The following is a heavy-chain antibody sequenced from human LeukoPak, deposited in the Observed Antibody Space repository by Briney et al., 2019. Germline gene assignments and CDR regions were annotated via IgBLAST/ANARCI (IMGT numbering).Heavy chain of an antibody. D-gene: IGHD6-13*01. CDR1: GDSVSSNSAA. CDR2: TYYRSKWYN. Sequence: SQTLSLTCAISGDSVSSNSAAWNWIRQSPSRGLEWLGRTYYRSKWYNDYAVSVKSRITINPDTSKNQFSLQLNSVTPEDTAVYYCARAGRGGSSWTYYYYGMDVWGQGTTVTVSS. CDR3: ARAGRGGSSWTYYYYGMDV. J-gene: IGHJ6*02. V-gene: IGHV6-1*01.